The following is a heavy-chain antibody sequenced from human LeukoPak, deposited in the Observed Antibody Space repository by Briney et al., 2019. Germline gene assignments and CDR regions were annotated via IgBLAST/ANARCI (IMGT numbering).Heavy chain of an antibody. CDR3: ATAMRYFDWLPTY. CDR1: RYTLTELS. V-gene: IGHV1-24*01. Sequence: ASVKVSCKVSRYTLTELSMHWVRQAPGKGREWMGGFYPEDGETIYAQKFQGRVTMTEDTSTDTAYMELSSLRSEDTAVYYSATAMRYFDWLPTYWGQGALVTVSS. CDR2: FYPEDGET. D-gene: IGHD3-9*01. J-gene: IGHJ4*02.